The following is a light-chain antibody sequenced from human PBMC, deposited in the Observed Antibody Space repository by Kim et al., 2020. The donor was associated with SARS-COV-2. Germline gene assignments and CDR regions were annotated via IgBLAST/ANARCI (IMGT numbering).Light chain of an antibody. V-gene: IGLV6-57*01. Sequence: KTVTISGTRRSGSIASSYVQWYQQRPGSSPTTVIYEDNQGPSGVPDRFSGSIDSSSNSASLTISGLKTEDEADYYCQSYDSSNHGVFGGGTQLTVL. CDR2: EDN. CDR1: SGSIASSY. CDR3: QSYDSSNHGV. J-gene: IGLJ3*02.